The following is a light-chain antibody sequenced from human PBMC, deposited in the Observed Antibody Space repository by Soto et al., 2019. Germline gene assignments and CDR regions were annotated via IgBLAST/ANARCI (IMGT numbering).Light chain of an antibody. V-gene: IGLV1-47*01. Sequence: QSVLTQPPSASGTPGQRVTISCSGSSSNIGSNFIYWYQQLPGTAPKLLIYRNNERPSWVPDRFSGSKSGTSASLAISGLRSEDEADYHCAAWDDSLSGVVFGGGTKVTVL. CDR3: AAWDDSLSGVV. CDR2: RNN. J-gene: IGLJ2*01. CDR1: SSNIGSNF.